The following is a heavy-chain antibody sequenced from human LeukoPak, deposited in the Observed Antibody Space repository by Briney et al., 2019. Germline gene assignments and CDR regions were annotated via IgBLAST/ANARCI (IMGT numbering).Heavy chain of an antibody. CDR1: GFTFKRYA. D-gene: IGHD2-21*02. CDR3: ARVLWTEAYGSDKPPAY. J-gene: IGHJ1*01. CDR2: ISYDGSKE. Sequence: GGSLTLTCQVSGFTFKRYALHWFRQAPDKGLEWVAVISYDGSKEEYRDAVKGRFTISRDNSKNTLYLQMNSLRPEDTAVYYCARVLWTEAYGSDKPPAYWGQGTLDTVSS. V-gene: IGHV3-30*10.